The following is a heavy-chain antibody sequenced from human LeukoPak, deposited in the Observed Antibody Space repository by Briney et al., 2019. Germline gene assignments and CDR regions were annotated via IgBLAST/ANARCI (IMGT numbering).Heavy chain of an antibody. J-gene: IGHJ5*02. CDR1: GGSISSYY. D-gene: IGHD1-14*01. CDR3: ARVTPGSGWFDP. CDR2: IYYSGST. V-gene: IGHV4-59*01. Sequence: SETLSLTCTVSGGSISSYYWSWIRQPPGKGLEWIGYIYYSGSTNYNPSLKSRVTISVDTSKNQFSLKLSSVTAADTAVYYCARVTPGSGWFDPWGQGTLVIVSS.